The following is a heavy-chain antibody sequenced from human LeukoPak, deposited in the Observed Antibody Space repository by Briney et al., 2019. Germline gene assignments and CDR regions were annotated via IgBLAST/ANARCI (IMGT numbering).Heavy chain of an antibody. CDR2: ISYDGINK. CDR3: ARFSLTDAFDI. V-gene: IGHV3-30*03. D-gene: IGHD3-3*02. CDR1: AFTFSIYG. J-gene: IGHJ3*02. Sequence: GRSLTLSCPASAFTFSIYGMHWVRQAPGNWLEWVAVISYDGINKYYAHSVKGRFTISRDNSKNTLYLQMNSLRGEDTAVYYCARFSLTDAFDIWGQGTMVTVSS.